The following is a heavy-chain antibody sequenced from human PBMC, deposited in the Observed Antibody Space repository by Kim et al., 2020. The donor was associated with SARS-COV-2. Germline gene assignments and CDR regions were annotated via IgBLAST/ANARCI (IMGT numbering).Heavy chain of an antibody. D-gene: IGHD2-21*02. J-gene: IGHJ4*02. CDR2: INWDGGST. Sequence: GGSLRLSCAASGFTFDAYTMHWVRQAPGKGLEWVPLINWDGGSTYYTDSVKGRFTISRDNSKNSLYLQMNSLRTEDTALYYCAKGSLTAILFWGQGTLVTVSS. V-gene: IGHV3-43*01. CDR1: GFTFDAYT. CDR3: AKGSLTAILF.